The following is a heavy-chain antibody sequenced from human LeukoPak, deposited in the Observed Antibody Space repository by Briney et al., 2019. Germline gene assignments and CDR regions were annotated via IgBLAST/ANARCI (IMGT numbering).Heavy chain of an antibody. CDR2: ISGTNDNT. CDR1: GFTFSSYA. D-gene: IGHD4-17*01. J-gene: IGHJ4*02. CDR3: AKGRGTTVTSAANY. Sequence: GGSLRLSCAASGFTFSSYAMSWVRQAPPQGLEWVSSISGTNDNTYYADSVKDRFTISRDNSKNTLSLQMNSLRAEDTAVYYCAKGRGTTVTSAANYWGQGTLVTVSS. V-gene: IGHV3-23*01.